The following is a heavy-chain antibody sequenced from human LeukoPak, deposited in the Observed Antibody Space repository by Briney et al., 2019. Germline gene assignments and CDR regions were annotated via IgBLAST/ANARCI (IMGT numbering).Heavy chain of an antibody. CDR2: ISAYNGNT. Sequence: ASVKVSCKASGYTFTSYGISWVRQAPGQGLEWMGWISAYNGNTNYAQKLQGRVTMTTNTSTSTAYMELRSLRSDATAVYYCARTYYYGSGSYFDYWGQGTLVTVSS. CDR1: GYTFTSYG. CDR3: ARTYYYGSGSYFDY. D-gene: IGHD3-10*01. V-gene: IGHV1-18*01. J-gene: IGHJ4*02.